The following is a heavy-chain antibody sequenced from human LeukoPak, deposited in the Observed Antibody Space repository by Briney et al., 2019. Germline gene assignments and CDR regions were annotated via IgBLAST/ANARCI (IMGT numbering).Heavy chain of an antibody. CDR3: ARDRVAAPRYFDY. D-gene: IGHD6-6*01. CDR1: GYSISSGYY. CDR2: IYHSGST. Sequence: PSETLSLTCTVSGYSISSGYYWGWIRQPPGKGLEWIGSIYHSGSTYYNPSLKSRVTISVDTSKNQFSLKLSSVTAADTAVYYCARDRVAAPRYFDYWGQGTLVTVSS. V-gene: IGHV4-38-2*02. J-gene: IGHJ4*02.